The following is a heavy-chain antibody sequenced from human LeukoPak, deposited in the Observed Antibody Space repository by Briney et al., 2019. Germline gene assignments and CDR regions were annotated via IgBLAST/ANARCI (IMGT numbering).Heavy chain of an antibody. V-gene: IGHV5-51*01. CDR1: GYSFTSYW. CDR2: IYPGDSDT. Sequence: GESLKISCKGSGYSFTSYWIGWVRQMPGKGLEWMGIIYPGDSDTRYSPSFQGQVTISADKSISTAYLQWSSLKASDTAMYYCVRHLAGTPYYYYYYGMDVWGQGTTVTVSS. CDR3: VRHLAGTPYYYYYYGMDV. J-gene: IGHJ6*02. D-gene: IGHD6-13*01.